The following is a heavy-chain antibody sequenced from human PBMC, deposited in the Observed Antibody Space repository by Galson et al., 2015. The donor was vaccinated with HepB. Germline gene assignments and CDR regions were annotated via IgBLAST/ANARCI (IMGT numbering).Heavy chain of an antibody. V-gene: IGHV4-61*02. Sequence: TLSLTCTVSGGSISSDNYYWSWIRQPAGKGLEWIGRIYTSGSTNYNPSLMSRVTMSVGTSKKQFSLKLSSVTAADTAVYYCARGFQHGSVYYYYYMDVWGKGTTVTVSS. CDR2: IYTSGST. J-gene: IGHJ6*03. CDR1: GGSISSDNYY. CDR3: ARGFQHGSVYYYYYMDV. D-gene: IGHD6-25*01.